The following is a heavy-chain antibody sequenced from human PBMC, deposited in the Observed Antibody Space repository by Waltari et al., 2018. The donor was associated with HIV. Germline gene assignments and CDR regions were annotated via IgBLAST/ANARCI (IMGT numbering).Heavy chain of an antibody. J-gene: IGHJ6*02. V-gene: IGHV3-30*18. CDR2: ISYNGSNK. CDR1: GVTFSSYG. D-gene: IGHD2-21*02. CDR3: AKEVVTHYYYYGMDV. Sequence: VRLLESGGGLVRPGGSLRLSCAAYGVTFSSYGMQWVRRTPAKGLEWVAVISYNGSNKYYADSVKGRFTISRDNSQNTLYLQMNSLRAEDTAVYYCAKEVVTHYYYYGMDVWGQGTTVTVSS.